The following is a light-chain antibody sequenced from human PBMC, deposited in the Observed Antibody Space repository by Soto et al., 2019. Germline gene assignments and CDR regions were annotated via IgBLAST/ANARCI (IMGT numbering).Light chain of an antibody. CDR3: QLYGNSPPRT. J-gene: IGKJ1*01. Sequence: EIVLTQSPGTLSLSPGERATLSCRASQSVSSSYLGWYQQKPGQAPRLLIYGASSRATGIPDRFSGSGSGTDFTLTIARLEPEDFAVYYCQLYGNSPPRTFVQGTKVEIK. V-gene: IGKV3-20*01. CDR1: QSVSSSY. CDR2: GAS.